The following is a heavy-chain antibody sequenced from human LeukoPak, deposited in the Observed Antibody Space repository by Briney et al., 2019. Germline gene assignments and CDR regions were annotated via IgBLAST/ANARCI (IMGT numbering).Heavy chain of an antibody. CDR1: GGTFSSYA. CDR2: IIPILGIA. Sequence: ASVKVSCKASGGTFSSYAISWVRQAPGQGLEWIGRIIPILGIANYAQKFQGRVTITADKSTSTAYMELSSLRSEDTAVYYCARAPTMVRGVNPLYYGMDVWGQGTTVTVSS. V-gene: IGHV1-69*04. J-gene: IGHJ6*02. D-gene: IGHD3-10*01. CDR3: ARAPTMVRGVNPLYYGMDV.